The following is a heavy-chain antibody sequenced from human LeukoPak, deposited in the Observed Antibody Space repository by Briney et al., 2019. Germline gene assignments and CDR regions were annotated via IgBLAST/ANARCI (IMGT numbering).Heavy chain of an antibody. CDR3: ARGPPYIVVVTAIGFFDY. Sequence: SETLSLTCIVSGGSISSSGYYWSWIRQPPGKGLEWIGEINHSGSTNYNPSLESRVTISVDTSKNQFSLKLSSVTAADTAVYYCARGPPYIVVVTAIGFFDYWGQGTLVTVSS. CDR1: GGSISSSGYY. CDR2: INHSGST. V-gene: IGHV4-39*07. J-gene: IGHJ4*02. D-gene: IGHD2-21*02.